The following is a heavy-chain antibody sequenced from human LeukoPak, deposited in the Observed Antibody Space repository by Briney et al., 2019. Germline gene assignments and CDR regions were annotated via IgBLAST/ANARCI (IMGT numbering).Heavy chain of an antibody. V-gene: IGHV3-53*01. D-gene: IGHD5-18*01. Sequence: GGSLRLSCAASGFSVSNNYMIWVRQAPGKGLEWVSLLYTGGKTNYADSVKGRFTISRDNSKNTVSLQMNSLRVEDTAVYYCARGFAPAYNFGVFDGWGQGTLVTVSS. CDR1: GFSVSNNY. J-gene: IGHJ4*02. CDR3: ARGFAPAYNFGVFDG. CDR2: LYTGGKT.